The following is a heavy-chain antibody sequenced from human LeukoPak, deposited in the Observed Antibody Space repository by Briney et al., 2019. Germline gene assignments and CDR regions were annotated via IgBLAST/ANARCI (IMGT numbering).Heavy chain of an antibody. J-gene: IGHJ6*03. CDR2: IYYRGST. CDR3: ARGYCSGGSCYSYYYYNYMDV. D-gene: IGHD2-15*01. V-gene: IGHV4-39*07. CDR1: GGSISSSSYY. Sequence: SETLSLTCAVSGGSISSSSYYWGWIRQPPGKGLEWFGSIYYRGSTYYNPSLKSRVTISVDTSKNQFSLKLSSVTAADTAVYYCARGYCSGGSCYSYYYYNYMDVWGKGTTVTVSS.